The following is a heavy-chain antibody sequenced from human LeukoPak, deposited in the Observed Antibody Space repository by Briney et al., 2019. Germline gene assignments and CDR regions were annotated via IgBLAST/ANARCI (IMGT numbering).Heavy chain of an antibody. V-gene: IGHV3-7*01. D-gene: IGHD5-18*01. CDR3: ARERGYSYGYEAFDY. Sequence: GGSLRLSCAASGFTFSSYWMKWVRQAPGKGLEWVASMKGDGSEKYYVDSVRGRFTISRDNAKNSLYLQMNSLRAEDTAVYYCARERGYSYGYEAFDYWGQGTLVTVSS. CDR2: MKGDGSEK. CDR1: GFTFSSYW. J-gene: IGHJ4*02.